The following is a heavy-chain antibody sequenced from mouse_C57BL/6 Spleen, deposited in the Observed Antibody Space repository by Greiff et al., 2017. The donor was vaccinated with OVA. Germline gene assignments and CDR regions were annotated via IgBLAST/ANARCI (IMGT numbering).Heavy chain of an antibody. J-gene: IGHJ2*01. D-gene: IGHD2-1*01. V-gene: IGHV5-6*01. CDR3: ARQDGNYEYYFDY. CDR1: GFTFSSYG. Sequence: EVQLVESGGDLVKPGGSLKLSCAASGFTFSSYGMSWVRQTPDKRLEWVATISSGGSYTYYPDSVKGRFTISRDNAKNTQYLQMSSLKSEDTAMYYCARQDGNYEYYFDYWGQGTTLTVSS. CDR2: ISSGGSYT.